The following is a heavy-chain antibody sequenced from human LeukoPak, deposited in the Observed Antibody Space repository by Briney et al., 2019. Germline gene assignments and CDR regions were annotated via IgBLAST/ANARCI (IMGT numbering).Heavy chain of an antibody. V-gene: IGHV4-30-4*08. Sequence: SETLSLTCTVSGGSISSGDYYWSWIRQPPGKGLEWIGYIYYSGSTYYNPSLKSRVTISVDTSKNQFSLKLSSVTAADTAVYYCATTRATVVTDMAFDIWGQGTMVTVSS. D-gene: IGHD4-23*01. CDR1: GGSISSGDYY. CDR2: IYYSGST. CDR3: ATTRATVVTDMAFDI. J-gene: IGHJ3*02.